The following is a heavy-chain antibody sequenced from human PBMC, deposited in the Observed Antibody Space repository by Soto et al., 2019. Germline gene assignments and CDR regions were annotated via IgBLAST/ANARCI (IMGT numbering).Heavy chain of an antibody. J-gene: IGHJ6*02. CDR3: ARYGGGGYYYYYGMDV. D-gene: IGHD1-26*01. CDR1: GGSISSGGYS. V-gene: IGHV4-30-2*01. CDR2: IYHSGST. Sequence: QLQLQESGSGLVKPSQTLSLTCAVSGGSISSGGYSWSWIRQPPGKGLEWIGYIYHSGSTYYNPPFKSRVTLSVDRSRTRFSRRLGFVPPAETAVDYCARYGGGGYYYYYGMDVWGQGTTVTVSS.